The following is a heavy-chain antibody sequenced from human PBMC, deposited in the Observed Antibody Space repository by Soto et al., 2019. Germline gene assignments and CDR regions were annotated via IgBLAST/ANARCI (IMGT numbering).Heavy chain of an antibody. CDR1: GFTFSSYA. J-gene: IGHJ6*02. D-gene: IGHD3-10*01. V-gene: IGHV3-23*01. Sequence: GGSLRLSCAASGFTFSSYAMSWVRQAPGKGLEWVSAISGSGGSTYYADSVKGRFTISRDNSKNTLYLQMNSLRAEDTAVYYCAKGRHSRPLGGMDVWGQGTTVTVSS. CDR3: AKGRHSRPLGGMDV. CDR2: ISGSGGST.